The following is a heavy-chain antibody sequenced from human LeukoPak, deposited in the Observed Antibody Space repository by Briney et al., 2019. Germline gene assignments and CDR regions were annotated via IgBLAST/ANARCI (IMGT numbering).Heavy chain of an antibody. V-gene: IGHV1-18*01. J-gene: IGHJ4*02. CDR1: GYTFTSYG. CDR3: ARETRSMVMFDY. CDR2: ISAYNGNT. D-gene: IGHD2-8*01. Sequence: ASVKVSCKASGYTFTSYGISWVRQAPGQGLEWMGWISAYNGNTNHAQKLQGRVTMTTDTSTSTAYMELRSLRSDGTAVYYCARETRSMVMFDYWGQGTLVTVSS.